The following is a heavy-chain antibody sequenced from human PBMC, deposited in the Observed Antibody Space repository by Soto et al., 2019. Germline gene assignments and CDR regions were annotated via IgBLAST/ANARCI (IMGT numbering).Heavy chain of an antibody. Sequence: PGGSLRLSCAASGFTFRSYALSWVRQAPGKGLEWVSTVSDTGLSTYYAGSVTGRFTISRDNSRNTLYLQMNGLRAEDTAVYYCAKSFYGSSGFDSWGLGTLVTVSS. CDR3: AKSFYGSSGFDS. D-gene: IGHD3-22*01. CDR2: VSDTGLST. J-gene: IGHJ5*01. CDR1: GFTFRSYA. V-gene: IGHV3-23*01.